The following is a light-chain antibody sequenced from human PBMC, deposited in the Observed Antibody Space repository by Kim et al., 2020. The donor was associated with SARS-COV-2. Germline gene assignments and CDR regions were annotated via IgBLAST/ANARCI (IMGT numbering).Light chain of an antibody. J-gene: IGLJ7*01. Sequence: AFGQTVRITCQGDSLRSYYASWDQQKPGQAPVLVIYGKNNRPSGIPDRFSGSSSGNTASLTITGAQAEDEADYYCNSRDSSGNPAVFGGGTQLTVL. CDR2: GKN. CDR1: SLRSYY. V-gene: IGLV3-19*01. CDR3: NSRDSSGNPAV.